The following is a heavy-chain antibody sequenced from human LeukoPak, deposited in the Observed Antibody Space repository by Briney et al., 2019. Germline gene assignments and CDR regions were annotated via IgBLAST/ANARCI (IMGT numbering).Heavy chain of an antibody. V-gene: IGHV4-59*01. J-gene: IGHJ5*02. D-gene: IGHD6-13*01. CDR2: IYYSGST. CDR1: GGSISSYY. Sequence: PSETLSLTCTVSGGSISSYYWSWIRQPPGKGLEWIGYIYYSGSTNYNPSLKSRVTISVDTSKNQFSLKLSSVTAADTAVYYCARVSSIAAAAWVWFDPWGQGTLVTVSS. CDR3: ARVSSIAAAAWVWFDP.